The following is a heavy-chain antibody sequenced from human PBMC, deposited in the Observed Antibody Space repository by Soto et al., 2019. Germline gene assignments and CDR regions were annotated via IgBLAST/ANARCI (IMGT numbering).Heavy chain of an antibody. V-gene: IGHV3-30*18. J-gene: IGHJ4*02. Sequence: QVRLVVSGGGVVQPGRSLRLSCAASGFSFRSHGMHWVRQAPGKGLQWVAVISYDGSNSYYADSVKGRFTISRDNSNDALYLQMSSLRPEDTAVYFCAKDHRNGGSRVDYWGQGTLVTVSS. CDR3: AKDHRNGGSRVDY. CDR1: GFSFRSHG. D-gene: IGHD2-15*01. CDR2: ISYDGSNS.